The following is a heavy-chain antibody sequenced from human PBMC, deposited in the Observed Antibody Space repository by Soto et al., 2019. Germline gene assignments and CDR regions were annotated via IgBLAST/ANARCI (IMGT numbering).Heavy chain of an antibody. J-gene: IGHJ4*02. CDR2: INAGNGNT. Sequence: QVQLVQSGAEVKKPGASVKVSCKASGYTFTSYAMHWVRQAPGQRLEWMGWINAGNGNTKYSQKFQGRVTITRDTAASTAYMELSSLRSEDTAVYYCARALGVVTDDYWGQGTLVTVSS. CDR1: GYTFTSYA. CDR3: ARALGVVTDDY. D-gene: IGHD2-15*01. V-gene: IGHV1-3*01.